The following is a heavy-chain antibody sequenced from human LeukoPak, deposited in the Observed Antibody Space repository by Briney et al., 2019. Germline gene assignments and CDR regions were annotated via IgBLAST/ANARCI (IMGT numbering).Heavy chain of an antibody. D-gene: IGHD4-17*01. V-gene: IGHV1-69*01. CDR2: IIPILGTA. CDR1: GGTFSSYA. CDR3: ARSYGDTLNYYYGMDV. Sequence: GASVKVSCKASGGTFSSYAISWVRQAPGQGLEWMGGIIPILGTANYAQKFQGRVTITADESTSTAYMELSSLRSEDTAVYYCARSYGDTLNYYYGMDVWGQGTTVTVSS. J-gene: IGHJ6*02.